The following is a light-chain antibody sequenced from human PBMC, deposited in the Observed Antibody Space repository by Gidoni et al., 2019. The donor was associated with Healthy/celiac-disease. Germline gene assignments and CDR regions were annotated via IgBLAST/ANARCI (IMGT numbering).Light chain of an antibody. CDR3: GTWDSSLSALYV. Sequence: QSVFTQPHSVSAAPGQKVTISCSVISSNIGNNYVSWYQPLPGTAPTLLIYDNNKRPSGIPDRFSGSKSGTSATLGITGLQTGDEADYYCGTWDSSLSALYVFGTGTKVTVL. V-gene: IGLV1-51*01. CDR2: DNN. CDR1: SSNIGNNY. J-gene: IGLJ1*01.